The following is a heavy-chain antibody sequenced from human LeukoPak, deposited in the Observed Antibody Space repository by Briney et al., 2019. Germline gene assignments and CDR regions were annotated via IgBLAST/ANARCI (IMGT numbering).Heavy chain of an antibody. D-gene: IGHD3-22*01. J-gene: IGHJ4*02. Sequence: SETLSLTCAVYGGSFNGYYWNWIRQPPGKGREWIGEINHSGSTKYNPSLKSRVTISVDTSKNQLSLKLSSVTAADTAMYYCAMRSSSYYFLYFDYWGQGTLVTVSS. V-gene: IGHV4-34*01. CDR1: GGSFNGYY. CDR3: AMRSSSYYFLYFDY. CDR2: INHSGST.